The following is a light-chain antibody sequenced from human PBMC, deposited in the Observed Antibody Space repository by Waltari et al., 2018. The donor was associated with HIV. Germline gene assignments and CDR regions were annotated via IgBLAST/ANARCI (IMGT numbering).Light chain of an antibody. V-gene: IGLV1-44*01. J-gene: IGLJ3*02. CDR2: SNS. CDR1: SSNIGSNT. CDR3: AAWDDSLSAWV. Sequence: QSVLTQPPSASGTPGQRVTISCSGSSSNIGSNTVHWYHQLPGTAPKLLIFSNSQRPSGVPDRFSGSKSGTSASLAISGLQSEDEGDYYCAAWDDSLSAWVFGGGTKLTVL.